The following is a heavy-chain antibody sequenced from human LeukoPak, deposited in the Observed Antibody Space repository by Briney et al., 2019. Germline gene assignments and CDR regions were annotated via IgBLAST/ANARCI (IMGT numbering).Heavy chain of an antibody. V-gene: IGHV1-2*02. CDR2: INPNSGDT. D-gene: IGHD2-2*01. Sequence: ASVKVSCKAPGYTFTGYYLHWVRQAPGQGLEWMGWINPNSGDTNYARKFQGRVTMTRDTSISTAYMDLSRLRSDDTAVYYCARGYCSSTSCYARGSYMDVWGKGTTVTVSS. CDR1: GYTFTGYY. J-gene: IGHJ6*03. CDR3: ARGYCSSTSCYARGSYMDV.